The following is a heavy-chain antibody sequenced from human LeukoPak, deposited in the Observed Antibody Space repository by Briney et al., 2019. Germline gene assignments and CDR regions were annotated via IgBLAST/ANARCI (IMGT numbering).Heavy chain of an antibody. CDR3: VRKNRDFNAAFDI. J-gene: IGHJ3*02. V-gene: IGHV3-53*01. CDR2: SYRDSNT. D-gene: IGHD1-14*01. CDR1: GFTVSNNY. Sequence: GGSLRLSCTASGFTVSNNYMSWVRQAPGKGLEWVSISYRDSNTNYADSVKGRFTISRDTSQNTLSLQMNSLRAEDTAVYYCVRKNRDFNAAFDIWGQGTVVTVSS.